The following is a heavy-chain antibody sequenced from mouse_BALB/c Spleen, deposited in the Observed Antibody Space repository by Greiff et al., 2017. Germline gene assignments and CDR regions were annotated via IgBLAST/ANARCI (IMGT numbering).Heavy chain of an antibody. CDR2: ISYSGST. CDR1: GDSITSGY. J-gene: IGHJ3*01. D-gene: IGHD2-10*02. Sequence: EVQLVESGPSLVKPSQTLSLTCSVTGDSITSGYWNWIRKFPGNKLEYMGYISYSGSTYYNPSLKSRISITRDTSKNQYYLQLNSVTTEDTATYYCARGALVLRAWFAYWGQGTLVTVSA. CDR3: ARGALVLRAWFAY. V-gene: IGHV3-8*02.